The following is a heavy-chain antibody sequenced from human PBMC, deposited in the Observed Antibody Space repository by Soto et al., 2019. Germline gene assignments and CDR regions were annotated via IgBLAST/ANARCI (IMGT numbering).Heavy chain of an antibody. CDR2: IYYSGTT. V-gene: IGHV4-28*01. Sequence: QVQLQESGPGLVKPSDTLSLTCAVSGYSISSSNWWGWIRQPPGKGLEWIGYIYYSGTTYYNPSLKSRVTMSVDTAKNQCSLKLTSVTAVDTAVYYCARREIQGPIDYWGQGTLVTVSS. CDR3: ARREIQGPIDY. CDR1: GYSISSSNW. J-gene: IGHJ4*02. D-gene: IGHD1-26*01.